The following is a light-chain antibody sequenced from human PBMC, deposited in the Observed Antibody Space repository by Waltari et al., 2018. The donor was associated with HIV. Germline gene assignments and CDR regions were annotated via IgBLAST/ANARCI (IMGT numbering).Light chain of an antibody. Sequence: QSALTQPASVSGSPGQSITISCTGTSSDVGGYNLVSWYQQHPGKAPKLMIYEVSKRPSGVSNRFSGSKSGNTASLTISGLQAEDEADYYGCAYAGSTTYVIFVGGTKLTVL. CDR2: EVS. CDR1: SSDVGGYNL. V-gene: IGLV2-23*02. CDR3: CAYAGSTTYVI. J-gene: IGLJ2*01.